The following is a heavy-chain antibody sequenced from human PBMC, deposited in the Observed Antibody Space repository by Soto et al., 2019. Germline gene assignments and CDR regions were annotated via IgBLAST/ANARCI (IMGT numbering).Heavy chain of an antibody. J-gene: IGHJ3*02. CDR1: GYTFTSYG. Sequence: ASVKVSCKASGYTFTSYGISWVRQAPGPGLEGMGWISAYNGNTNYAQKLQGRVTMTTDTSTSTVYMELRSLRTDDTAVYYCASQISTTGPDDAFDIWGQGTMVTVSS. D-gene: IGHD1-1*01. CDR2: ISAYNGNT. V-gene: IGHV1-18*01. CDR3: ASQISTTGPDDAFDI.